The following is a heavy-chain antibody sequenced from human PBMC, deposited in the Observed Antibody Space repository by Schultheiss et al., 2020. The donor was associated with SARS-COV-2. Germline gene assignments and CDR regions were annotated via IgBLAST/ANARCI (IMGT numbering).Heavy chain of an antibody. Sequence: GGSLRLSCAASGFTFSTYGMHWVRQAPGKGLEWVSYISSSGSTIYYADSVKGRFTISRDNSKNTLYLQMNSLRAEDTAVYYCAKYEASAATPPDYWGQGTLVTVSS. CDR2: ISSSGSTI. CDR3: AKYEASAATPPDY. D-gene: IGHD2-2*02. CDR1: GFTFSTYG. J-gene: IGHJ4*02. V-gene: IGHV3-48*01.